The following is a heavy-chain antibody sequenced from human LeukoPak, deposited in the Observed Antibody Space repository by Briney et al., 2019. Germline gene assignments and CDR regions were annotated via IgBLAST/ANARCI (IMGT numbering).Heavy chain of an antibody. D-gene: IGHD4-11*01. V-gene: IGHV3-23*01. CDR1: GFTFSSYD. CDR2: ISGSGDST. Sequence: GGSLRLSCAASGFTFSSYDMRWVRQAPGKGLEWVSSISGSGDSTYYADSVKGRFTISRDNSKNTLYLQMNSLRAEDTAVYYCADSNYWYPVDYWGQGTLVTVSS. J-gene: IGHJ4*02. CDR3: ADSNYWYPVDY.